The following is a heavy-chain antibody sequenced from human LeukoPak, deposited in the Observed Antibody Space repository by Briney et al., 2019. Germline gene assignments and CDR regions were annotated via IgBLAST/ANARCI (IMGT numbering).Heavy chain of an antibody. J-gene: IGHJ4*02. D-gene: IGHD3-10*01. CDR1: GGSISSYY. V-gene: IGHV4-4*07. CDR2: IYTSGST. Sequence: SETLSLTCTVSGGSISSYYWSWIRQPAGKGLEWIGRIYTSGSTNYNPSLKSRVTISVDTSKNQFSLKLSSVTAADTAVYYCARGPVWFGELSVHYFDYWGQGTLVTVSS. CDR3: ARGPVWFGELSVHYFDY.